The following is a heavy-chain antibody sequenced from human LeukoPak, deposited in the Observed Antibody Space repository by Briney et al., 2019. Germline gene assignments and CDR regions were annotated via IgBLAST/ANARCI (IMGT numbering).Heavy chain of an antibody. CDR1: GYTFTGYY. J-gene: IGHJ4*02. CDR3: ARDLTRIAAAGNSLGY. V-gene: IGHV1-2*02. D-gene: IGHD6-13*01. CDR2: INPNSGGT. Sequence: ASVKVSCKASGYTFTGYYMHWVRQAPGQGLEWMGWINPNSGGTNYAQEFQGRVTMTRDTSISTAYMELSRLRSDDTAVYYCARDLTRIAAAGNSLGYWGQGTLVTVSS.